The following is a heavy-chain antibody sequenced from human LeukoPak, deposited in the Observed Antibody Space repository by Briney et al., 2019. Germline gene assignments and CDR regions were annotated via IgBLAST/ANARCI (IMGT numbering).Heavy chain of an antibody. Sequence: SETLSLTCTVSGGSISSHSWSWIRQPTGKGLEWIGNIYYSGSIKYNPSLKSRVTTSVDTSKNQFSLKLSSVTAADTAVYYCARDQNYDSSGSFGMDVWGQGTTVTVSS. D-gene: IGHD3-22*01. CDR1: GGSISSHS. CDR3: ARDQNYDSSGSFGMDV. J-gene: IGHJ6*02. V-gene: IGHV4-59*11. CDR2: IYYSGSI.